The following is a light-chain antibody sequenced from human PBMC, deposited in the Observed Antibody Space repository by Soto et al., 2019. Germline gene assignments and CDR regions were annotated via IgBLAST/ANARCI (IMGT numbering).Light chain of an antibody. V-gene: IGLV1-47*01. Sequence: QSVLTQPPSASGTPGQRVTISCSGSSSNIGNNFVYWYQHLPGTAPKLLIYRNNQRPSGVPDRFSGSKSDTSASLAIIGLRSDDEADYYCATWDDSLSNYVFGTGTKLTVL. CDR2: RNN. CDR3: ATWDDSLSNYV. J-gene: IGLJ1*01. CDR1: SSNIGNNF.